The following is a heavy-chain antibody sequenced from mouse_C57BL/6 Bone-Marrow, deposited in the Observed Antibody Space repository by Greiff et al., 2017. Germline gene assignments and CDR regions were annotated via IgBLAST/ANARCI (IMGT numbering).Heavy chain of an antibody. V-gene: IGHV1-81*01. CDR3: ARRGAQATDYYAMDY. D-gene: IGHD3-2*02. CDR1: GYTFTSYG. Sequence: QVQLQQSGAELARPGASVKLSCKASGYTFTSYGISWVKQRTGQGLEWIGEIYPRSGNTYYNEKFKGKATLTADKSSSTAYMELRSLTSEDSAVYFCARRGAQATDYYAMDYWGQGTSVTVSS. J-gene: IGHJ4*01. CDR2: IYPRSGNT.